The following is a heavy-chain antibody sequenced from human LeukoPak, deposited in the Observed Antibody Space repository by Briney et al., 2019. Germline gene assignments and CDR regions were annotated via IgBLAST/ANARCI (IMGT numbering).Heavy chain of an antibody. CDR1: GGPIRRHH. J-gene: IGHJ4*02. Sequence: SETLSLTCTVSGGPIRRHHWSWLRHPPGKGLEWIGHSYYSGRTNYNPSLKSIVPISVDTPKNQFSLKLSPVNAADTAVYYCARVAEMATISFFDYWGQGTLVSVSS. CDR3: ARVAEMATISFFDY. D-gene: IGHD5-24*01. CDR2: SYYSGRT. V-gene: IGHV4-59*11.